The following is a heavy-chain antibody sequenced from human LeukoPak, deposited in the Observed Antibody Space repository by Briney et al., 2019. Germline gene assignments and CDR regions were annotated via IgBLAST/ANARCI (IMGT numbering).Heavy chain of an antibody. V-gene: IGHV3-23*01. Sequence: PGGSLRLSCAASGFTFSSYAMTWVRQAPGKGLEWVSAISGSGGTTYYADSVKGRFTISRDNSKNTLYLQMNSLRAEDTAVYYCAKAMAPTTVVTPVDYWGQGTLVGVSS. J-gene: IGHJ4*02. CDR1: GFTFSSYA. CDR3: AKAMAPTTVVTPVDY. D-gene: IGHD4-23*01. CDR2: ISGSGGTT.